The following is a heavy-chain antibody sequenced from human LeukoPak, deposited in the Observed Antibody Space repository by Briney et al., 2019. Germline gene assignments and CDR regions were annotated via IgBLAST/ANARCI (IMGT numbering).Heavy chain of an antibody. Sequence: SETLSLTCTVSGGSITSGSCYWGWIRQPPGKGLEWIGSIYYNGGAYYNPSLKSRVTISVDTSKDQFSLKLSSVTAADMAVYYCARLSGTHYEAIDYWGQGTLVTVSS. D-gene: IGHD1-14*01. V-gene: IGHV4-39*01. CDR3: ARLSGTHYEAIDY. CDR2: IYYNGGA. CDR1: GGSITSGSCY. J-gene: IGHJ4*02.